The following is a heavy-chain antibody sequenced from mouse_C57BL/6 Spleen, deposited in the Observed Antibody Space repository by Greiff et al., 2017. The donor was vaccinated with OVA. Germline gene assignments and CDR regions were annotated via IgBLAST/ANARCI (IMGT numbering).Heavy chain of an antibody. CDR1: GFTFSSYA. Sequence: EVQVVESGGGLVKPGGSLKLSCAASGFTFSSYAMSWVRQTPEKRLEWVATISDGGSYTYYPDNVKGRFTIYRDNAKNNLYLQMSHLKSEDTAMYYCARQDSSDFDYWGQGTTLTVSS. CDR2: ISDGGSYT. J-gene: IGHJ2*01. CDR3: ARQDSSDFDY. D-gene: IGHD3-2*02. V-gene: IGHV5-4*01.